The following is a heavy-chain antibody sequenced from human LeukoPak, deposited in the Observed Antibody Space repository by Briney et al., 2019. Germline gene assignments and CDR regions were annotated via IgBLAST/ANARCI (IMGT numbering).Heavy chain of an antibody. CDR3: AKEFGYSSSWYGFDP. J-gene: IGHJ5*02. CDR1: GFTFSSYG. CDR2: IRYDGSNK. Sequence: GGSLRLSCAASGFTFSSYGMHWVRQAPGKGLEWVAFIRYDGSNKYYADSVKGRFTISRDNSKNTLYLQMNRLRAEDTAVYYCAKEFGYSSSWYGFDPWGQGTLVTVSS. V-gene: IGHV3-30*02. D-gene: IGHD6-13*01.